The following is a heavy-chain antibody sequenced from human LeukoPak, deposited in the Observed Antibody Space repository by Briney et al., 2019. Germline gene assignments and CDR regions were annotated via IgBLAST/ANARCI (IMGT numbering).Heavy chain of an antibody. Sequence: ASVKVSCKASGYTFTANYMHWVRQAPGQGLEWMGWMNTNTGDTKNAQKFQGCVTMTRDTSITTAYMALSRLTFDDTAVYYCARGSGTSWYEYWGQGPLVTVSS. D-gene: IGHD5-12*01. CDR2: MNTNTGDT. J-gene: IGHJ4*02. CDR3: ARGSGTSWYEY. V-gene: IGHV1-2*04. CDR1: GYTFTANY.